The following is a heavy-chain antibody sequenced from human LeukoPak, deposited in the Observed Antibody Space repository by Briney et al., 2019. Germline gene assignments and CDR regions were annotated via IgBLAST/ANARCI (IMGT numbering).Heavy chain of an antibody. Sequence: ASVTVSCKASGYTFTGYYMHWVRQAPGQGLEWMGWINPNSGSTNYAQKFQGWVTMTRDTSISTAYMELSRLRSDDTAVYYCARVREGDYFDYWGQGTLVTVSS. CDR2: INPNSGST. D-gene: IGHD1-26*01. CDR3: ARVREGDYFDY. J-gene: IGHJ4*02. CDR1: GYTFTGYY. V-gene: IGHV1-2*04.